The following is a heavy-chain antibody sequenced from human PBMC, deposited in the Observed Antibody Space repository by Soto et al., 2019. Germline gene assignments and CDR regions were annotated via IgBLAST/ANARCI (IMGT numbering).Heavy chain of an antibody. J-gene: IGHJ3*02. CDR1: GFTFSSYS. Sequence: QRLSCAASGFTFSSYSMNWVRQAPGKGLEWVSSISSSSSYIYYADSVKGRFTISRDNAKNSLYLQMNSLRAEDTAVYYCARTRIEAPYDAFDIWGQGTMVTVSS. CDR2: ISSSSSYI. D-gene: IGHD6-6*01. CDR3: ARTRIEAPYDAFDI. V-gene: IGHV3-21*01.